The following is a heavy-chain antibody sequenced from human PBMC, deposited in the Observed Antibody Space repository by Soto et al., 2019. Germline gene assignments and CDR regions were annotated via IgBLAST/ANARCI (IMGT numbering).Heavy chain of an antibody. CDR1: GDSVSASSAT. Sequence: QTLSLTCAISGDSVSASSATWDWVRRSPSRGLEWLGRTYYRSNWYTDYAVSVKGRITISPDTSNNQLSLQLNSVTPDDTAVYYCARLIGNSWLDSWGQGTLVTVSS. CDR3: ARLIGNSWLDS. V-gene: IGHV6-1*01. J-gene: IGHJ5*01. CDR2: TYYRSNWYT. D-gene: IGHD2-8*01.